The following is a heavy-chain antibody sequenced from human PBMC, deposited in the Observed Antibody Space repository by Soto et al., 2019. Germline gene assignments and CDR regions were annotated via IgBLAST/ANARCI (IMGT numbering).Heavy chain of an antibody. Sequence: ASVKVSCKASGYTFTSYYMHWVRQAPGQGLEWMGIINPSGGSTSYAQKFQGRVTMTRDTSTSTVYMELSSLRSEDTAVYYCARDLAIAAAGLQTIVEDITMDVWGQ. J-gene: IGHJ6*02. D-gene: IGHD6-13*01. V-gene: IGHV1-46*01. CDR2: INPSGGST. CDR1: GYTFTSYY. CDR3: ARDLAIAAAGLQTIVEDITMDV.